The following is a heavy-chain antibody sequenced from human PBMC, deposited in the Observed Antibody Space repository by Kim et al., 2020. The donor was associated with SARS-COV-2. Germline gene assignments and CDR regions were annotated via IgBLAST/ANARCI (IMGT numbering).Heavy chain of an antibody. V-gene: IGHV1-24*01. Sequence: ASVKVSCKVSGYTLTELSMHWVRQAPGKGLEWMGGFDPEDGETIYAQKFQGRVTMTEDTSTDTAYMELSSPRSEDTAVYYCATSLTIAAAGRGTYYYYYGMDVWGQGTTVTVSS. D-gene: IGHD6-13*01. J-gene: IGHJ6*02. CDR1: GYTLTELS. CDR3: ATSLTIAAAGRGTYYYYYGMDV. CDR2: FDPEDGET.